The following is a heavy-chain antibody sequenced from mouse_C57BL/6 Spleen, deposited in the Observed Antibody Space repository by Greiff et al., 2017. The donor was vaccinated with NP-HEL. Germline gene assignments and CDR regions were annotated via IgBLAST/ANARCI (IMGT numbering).Heavy chain of an antibody. CDR1: GYAFSSSW. D-gene: IGHD2-10*02. V-gene: IGHV1-82*01. Sequence: QVQLQQSGPELVKPGASVKISCKASGYAFSSSWMNWVKQRPGKGLEWIGRIYPGDGDTNYNGKFKGKATLTVDKSSSTAYMQLSSLTSEDSAVYYCARGGYGNYRFAYWGQGTLVTVSA. CDR2: IYPGDGDT. CDR3: ARGGYGNYRFAY. J-gene: IGHJ3*01.